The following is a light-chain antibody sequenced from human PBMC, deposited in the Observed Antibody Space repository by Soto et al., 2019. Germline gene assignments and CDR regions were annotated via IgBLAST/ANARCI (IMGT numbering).Light chain of an antibody. CDR1: QSISSW. J-gene: IGKJ4*01. Sequence: DIQMTQSPSALSASVGDRATITCRASQSISSWLAWYQQKPGKAPKLLIYDASTLQSGVPSRYSGSGSGTEITVTICSLQTDDVASYSWQQYSSVLREIGGGTKVDIK. V-gene: IGKV1-5*01. CDR2: DAS. CDR3: QQYSSVLRE.